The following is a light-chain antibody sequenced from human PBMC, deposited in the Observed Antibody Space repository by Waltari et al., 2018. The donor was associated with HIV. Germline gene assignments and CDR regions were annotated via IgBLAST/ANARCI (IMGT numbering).Light chain of an antibody. CDR1: SSDVGTYNR. Sequence: GQSVTISCTGTSSDVGTYNRVSWYQQPPGTAPKVVIYEVSNRPSGVPDRFSGSKSGNTASLTISGLQAEDEADYYCSSFTTSSTLIFGGGTRLTVL. CDR3: SSFTTSSTLI. V-gene: IGLV2-18*02. CDR2: EVS. J-gene: IGLJ2*01.